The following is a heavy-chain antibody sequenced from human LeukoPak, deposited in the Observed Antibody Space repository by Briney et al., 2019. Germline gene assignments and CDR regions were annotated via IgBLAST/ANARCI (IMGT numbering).Heavy chain of an antibody. J-gene: IGHJ5*02. CDR1: GWGFTRYW. D-gene: IGHD6-19*01. CDR2: IYSGDCDT. V-gene: IGHV5-51*01. CDR3: ARRMSIAVAGTGALNWFDP. Sequence: GEALQISSQGSGWGFTRYWVGWGRRVPGKGRGWMGIIYSGDCDTRYSPYFQGQVTISAEKSIRTTYLQWSSLKGADTAMYYCARRMSIAVAGTGALNWFDPWGQGTLVTVSS.